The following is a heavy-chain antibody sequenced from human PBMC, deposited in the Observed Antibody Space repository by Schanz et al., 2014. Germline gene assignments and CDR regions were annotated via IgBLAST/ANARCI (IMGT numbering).Heavy chain of an antibody. CDR3: ASLAVAGTMLDFDY. D-gene: IGHD6-19*01. CDR1: GYTFTGYY. Sequence: QVQLVQSGAEVKKPGASVMVSCNASGYTFTGYYMHWVRQAPGQGLEWMGWINPNNGGTKYAQKFQGRVTMTRDTSISTAYMELSRLRSDDTAVYYCASLAVAGTMLDFDYWGQGTLVTVSS. V-gene: IGHV1-2*02. J-gene: IGHJ4*02. CDR2: INPNNGGT.